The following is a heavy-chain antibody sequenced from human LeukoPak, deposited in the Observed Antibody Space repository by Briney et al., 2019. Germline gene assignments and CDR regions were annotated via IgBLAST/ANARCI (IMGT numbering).Heavy chain of an antibody. D-gene: IGHD6-19*01. CDR3: AREGGWYGGLDY. J-gene: IGHJ4*02. V-gene: IGHV1-69*13. CDR1: GGTFSSYA. CDR2: IIPIFGTA. Sequence: SVKVSCKASGGTFSSYAISWVRQAPGQGLERMGGIIPIFGTANYAQKFQGRVTITADESTSTAYMELSSLGSEDTAVYYCAREGGWYGGLDYWGQGTLVTVSS.